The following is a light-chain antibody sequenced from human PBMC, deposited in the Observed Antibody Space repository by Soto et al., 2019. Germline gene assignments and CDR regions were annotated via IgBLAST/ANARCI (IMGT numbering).Light chain of an antibody. V-gene: IGKV3-15*01. CDR2: GAS. J-gene: IGKJ1*01. CDR3: QHYHNWPPWT. CDR1: QSVSSN. Sequence: EIVMTQSPATLSVSPGERATLSCRASQSVSSNLAWYQQKPGQAPRLLIYGASTRATGIPVRFSGSGSGTAFTLTISSLQSEDFAVYYCQHYHNWPPWTFGQGTKVEIK.